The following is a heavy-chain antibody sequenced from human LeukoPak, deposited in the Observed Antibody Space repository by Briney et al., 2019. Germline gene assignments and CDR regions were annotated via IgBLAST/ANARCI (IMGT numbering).Heavy chain of an antibody. CDR1: GGTFSSYA. Sequence: WASVKVSCKASGGTFSSYAISWVRQAPGQGLEWMGGIIPIFGTANYAQKFQGRVTITADESTSTAYMELSSLRSEDTAVYYCARLDANYGARHYYYYMDVWGKGTTVTVSS. D-gene: IGHD4/OR15-4a*01. V-gene: IGHV1-69*13. J-gene: IGHJ6*03. CDR3: ARLDANYGARHYYYYMDV. CDR2: IIPIFGTA.